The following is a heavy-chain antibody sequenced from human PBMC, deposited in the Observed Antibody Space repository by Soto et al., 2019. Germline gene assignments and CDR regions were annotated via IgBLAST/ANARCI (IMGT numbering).Heavy chain of an antibody. V-gene: IGHV1-18*01. CDR2: ISAYNGNT. CDR3: ARDIVVVIAYYYYGMDV. CDR1: GYTFTSYG. J-gene: IGHJ6*02. Sequence: ASVKVSCKASGYTFTSYGISWVRQAPGQGLEWMGWISAYNGNTNYAQKLQGRVTMTTDTSTSTAYMELRSLRSDDTAVYYCARDIVVVIAYYYYGMDVWGQGTTVTVSS. D-gene: IGHD3-22*01.